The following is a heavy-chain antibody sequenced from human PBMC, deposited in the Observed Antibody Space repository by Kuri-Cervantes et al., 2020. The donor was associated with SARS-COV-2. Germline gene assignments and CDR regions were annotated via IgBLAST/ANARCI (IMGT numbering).Heavy chain of an antibody. V-gene: IGHV3-30-3*01. CDR2: ISYDGNNK. Sequence: SLKISFASSGFTFSSYAMHWVRQAPGKGLEGVAVISYDGNNKYYADSVKGRFTISRDNSKNTLYLQMNSLRAEDTAVYYYARDQHRVVLGVLGYYFDYWGQGTLVTVSS. CDR1: GFTFSSYA. J-gene: IGHJ4*02. D-gene: IGHD3-10*01. CDR3: ARDQHRVVLGVLGYYFDY.